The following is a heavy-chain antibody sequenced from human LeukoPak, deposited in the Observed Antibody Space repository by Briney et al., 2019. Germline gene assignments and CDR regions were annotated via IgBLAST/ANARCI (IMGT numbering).Heavy chain of an antibody. CDR2: INHSGST. V-gene: IGHV4-34*01. D-gene: IGHD2-15*01. J-gene: IGHJ4*02. Sequence: SETLSLTSAVYGGSFSGYYWSWIRQPPGKGLEWIGEINHSGSTNYNPSLKSRVTISVDTSKNQFSLKLSSVTAADTAVYYCARGGYCSGGSCLKFDYWGQGTLVTVSS. CDR3: ARGGYCSGGSCLKFDY. CDR1: GGSFSGYY.